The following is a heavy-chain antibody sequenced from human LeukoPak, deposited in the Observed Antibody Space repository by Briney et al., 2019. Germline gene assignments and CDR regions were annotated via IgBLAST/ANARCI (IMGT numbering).Heavy chain of an antibody. D-gene: IGHD3-22*01. J-gene: IGHJ4*02. CDR2: INWNGGST. V-gene: IGHV3-20*04. CDR1: GFTFDDYG. Sequence: GGSLRLSCAASGFTFDDYGMSWVRQAPGKGLEWVSGINWNGGSTGYADSVKGRFTISRDNAKNSLYLQMNSLRAEDTAVYYCARGVPVYYYDSSGYYNWGQGTLVTVSS. CDR3: ARGVPVYYYDSSGYYN.